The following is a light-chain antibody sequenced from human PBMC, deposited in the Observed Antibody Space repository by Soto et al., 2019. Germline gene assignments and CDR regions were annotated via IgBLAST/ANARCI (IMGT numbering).Light chain of an antibody. J-gene: IGLJ1*01. CDR3: SSYTSSLYV. V-gene: IGLV2-14*01. CDR1: SSDVGGYNY. CDR2: DVS. Sequence: QSVLTQPASVSGSPGQSITISCTGTSSDVGGYNYVSWYQQHPGKAPKLMIYDVSNRPSGVSNRFSGSKSGNTASLTISGPQAEDEADYYCSSYTSSLYVFGAGTKVTV.